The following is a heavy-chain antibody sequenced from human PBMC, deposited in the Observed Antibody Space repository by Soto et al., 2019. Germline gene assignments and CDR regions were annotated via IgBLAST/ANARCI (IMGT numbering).Heavy chain of an antibody. J-gene: IGHJ4*02. V-gene: IGHV4-61*01. D-gene: IGHD3-16*01. CDR2: IYYIGTT. Sequence: QVQLQESGPGLVKPSETLSLTCSVSDGSVNTGNYYLSWIRQPPGKGLEWIGHIYYIGTTNYNPSLKSRVTISVDTSKNQFSLNVTSVTAADTAVYFCAREEKQLSRYGGDFDYWGQGILVTVSS. CDR3: AREEKQLSRYGGDFDY. CDR1: DGSVNTGNYY.